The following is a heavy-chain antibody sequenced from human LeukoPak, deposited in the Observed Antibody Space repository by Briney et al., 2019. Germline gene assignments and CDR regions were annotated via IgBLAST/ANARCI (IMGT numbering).Heavy chain of an antibody. D-gene: IGHD4-11*01. Sequence: GGSLRLSCAASGFTFSSYSMDWVRQAPGKGLEWVSSISSSSSYIYYADSVKGRFTISRDNAKNSLYLQMNSLRAEDTAVYYCAGAVRKQSYYFDYWGQGTLVTVSS. V-gene: IGHV3-21*01. CDR2: ISSSSSYI. CDR3: AGAVRKQSYYFDY. J-gene: IGHJ4*02. CDR1: GFTFSSYS.